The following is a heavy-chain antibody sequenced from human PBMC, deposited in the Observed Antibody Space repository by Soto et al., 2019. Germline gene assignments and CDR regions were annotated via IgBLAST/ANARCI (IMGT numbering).Heavy chain of an antibody. CDR2: IWYDGSNQ. J-gene: IGHJ6*02. CDR3: XXXXXXXXXXXXXYPSYGMDV. V-gene: IGHV3-33*01. CDR1: GFTFSSYA. Sequence: QVQLVESGGGVVQPGRSLRLSCAASGFTFSSYAXXXXXXXXXXXXXXVALIWYDGSNQYYADSVKGRFTISRDNSKXXXXXXXXXXXXXXXXXXXXXXXXXXXXXXXXXYPSYGMDVWGQGTTVTVSS.